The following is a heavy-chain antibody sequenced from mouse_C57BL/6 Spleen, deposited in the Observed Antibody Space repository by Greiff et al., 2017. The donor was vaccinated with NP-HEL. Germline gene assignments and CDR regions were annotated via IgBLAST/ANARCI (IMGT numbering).Heavy chain of an antibody. Sequence: DVHLVESGGDLVKPGGSLKLSCAASGFTFSSYGMSWVRQTPDKRLEWVATISSGGSYTYYPDSVKGRFTISRDNAKNTLYLQMSSLKSEDTAMYYCARHTDYDEDAMDYWGQGTSVTVSS. CDR2: ISSGGSYT. J-gene: IGHJ4*01. D-gene: IGHD2-4*01. V-gene: IGHV5-6*01. CDR3: ARHTDYDEDAMDY. CDR1: GFTFSSYG.